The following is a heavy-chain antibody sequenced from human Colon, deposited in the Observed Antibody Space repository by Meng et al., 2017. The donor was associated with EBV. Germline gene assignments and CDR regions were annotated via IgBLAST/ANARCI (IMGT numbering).Heavy chain of an antibody. V-gene: IGHV4-34*01. Sequence: QLQRWGTGLFKPARPLSLPCAVHGGSFSGYYWSWIRQPPGKGLEWIGEINHSGSTNYNPSLKSRVTISVDTSKKQFSLKLSSVTAADTAVYYCARGPGGSYYLYYFDYWGQGTLVTVSS. CDR3: ARGPGGSYYLYYFDY. J-gene: IGHJ4*02. D-gene: IGHD1-26*01. CDR2: INHSGST. CDR1: GGSFSGYY.